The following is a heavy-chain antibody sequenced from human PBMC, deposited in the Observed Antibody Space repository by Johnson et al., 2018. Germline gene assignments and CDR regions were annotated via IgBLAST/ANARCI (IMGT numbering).Heavy chain of an antibody. Sequence: QVQLVQSGAEVKKPGSSVKVSCKASGGTFSSYAISWVRQAPGQGLEWMGGIIPIFGTANYAQKFQGRVTITADQSTSTAYMELSSLRCEDTAGYYCARGYYSDTSGYYPDYDAFDIWGQGTMVTVSS. CDR1: GGTFSSYA. V-gene: IGHV1-69*12. CDR3: ARGYYSDTSGYYPDYDAFDI. CDR2: IIPIFGTA. D-gene: IGHD3-22*01. J-gene: IGHJ3*02.